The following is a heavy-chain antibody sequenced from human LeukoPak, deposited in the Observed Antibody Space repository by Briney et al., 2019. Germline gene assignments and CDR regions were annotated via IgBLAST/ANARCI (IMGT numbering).Heavy chain of an antibody. V-gene: IGHV3-21*01. J-gene: IGHJ4*02. CDR3: ARWYDYVWGSYRQGYFDY. CDR2: ISSSSSYI. Sequence: GGSLRLSCAASGFTFSSYSMNWVRQAPGKGLEWVSSISSSSSYIYYADSVKGRFTISRDNAKNSLYLQMNSLRAEDTAVYYCARWYDYVWGSYRQGYFDYWGQGTLVTVSS. D-gene: IGHD3-16*02. CDR1: GFTFSSYS.